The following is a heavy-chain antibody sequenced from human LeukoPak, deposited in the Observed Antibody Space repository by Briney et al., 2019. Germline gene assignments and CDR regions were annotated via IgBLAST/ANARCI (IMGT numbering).Heavy chain of an antibody. CDR1: GFSLSTSGMC. CDR2: IDWDDDK. V-gene: IGHV2-70*11. CDR3: ARIREMATIAGGAFDI. D-gene: IGHD5-24*01. J-gene: IGHJ3*02. Sequence: ESGPTLVNPTQTLTLTCTFSGFSLSTSGMCGSWIRQPPGKALEWLARIDWDDDKYYSTSLKTRLTISKDTSKNQAVLTMTNMDPVDTATYYCARIREMATIAGGAFDIWGQGTMVTVSS.